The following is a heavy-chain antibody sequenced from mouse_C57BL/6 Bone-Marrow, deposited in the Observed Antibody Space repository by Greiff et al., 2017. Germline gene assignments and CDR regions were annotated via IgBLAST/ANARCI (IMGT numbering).Heavy chain of an antibody. J-gene: IGHJ1*03. Sequence: EVQRVESGGGLVKPGGSLKLSCAASGFTFSDYGMHWVRQAPEKGLEWVAYISSGSSTIYYADTVKGRFTISRDNAKITLFLQMTSLRSEDTAMYYCAMGSTWYFDVWGTGTTVTVSS. V-gene: IGHV5-17*01. CDR2: ISSGSSTI. D-gene: IGHD1-1*01. CDR1: GFTFSDYG. CDR3: AMGSTWYFDV.